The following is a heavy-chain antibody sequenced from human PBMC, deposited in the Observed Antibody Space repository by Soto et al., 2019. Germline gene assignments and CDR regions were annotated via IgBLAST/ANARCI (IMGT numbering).Heavy chain of an antibody. D-gene: IGHD3-10*01. V-gene: IGHV4-59*08. CDR3: ARHNYGSGSTYFDY. CDR2: IYYSGST. J-gene: IGHJ4*02. Sequence: PSETLCLTCTVAGGSISSYYWSWIRQPSGKGLEWIGYIYYSGSTNYNPSLKSRVTISVDTSKNQFSLKLNSMTAADTAVYYCARHNYGSGSTYFDYWGQGTLVTVSS. CDR1: GGSISSYY.